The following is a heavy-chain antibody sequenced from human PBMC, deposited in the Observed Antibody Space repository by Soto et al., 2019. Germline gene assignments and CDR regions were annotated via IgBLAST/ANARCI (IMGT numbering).Heavy chain of an antibody. CDR2: ISSSSSYI. Sequence: GGSLRLSCAASGFTFSSYSMNWVRQAPGKGLEWVSSISSSSSYIYYADSVKGRFTISRDNAKNSLYLQMSSLRAEDTAVYYCARDGLGETYYYDRAHFDYWGQGALVTVSS. D-gene: IGHD3-22*01. CDR3: ARDGLGETYYYDRAHFDY. V-gene: IGHV3-21*01. CDR1: GFTFSSYS. J-gene: IGHJ4*02.